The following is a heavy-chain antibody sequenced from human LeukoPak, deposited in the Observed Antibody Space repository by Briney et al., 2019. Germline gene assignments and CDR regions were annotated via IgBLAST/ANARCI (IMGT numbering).Heavy chain of an antibody. CDR3: AKPRPGWSSVMPYFDY. D-gene: IGHD3-16*01. J-gene: IGHJ4*02. CDR2: IKQDGSEK. CDR1: GFTFGSYW. V-gene: IGHV3-7*01. Sequence: GGSLRLSCAASGFTFGSYWMSWVRQAPGKGLEWVANIKQDGSEKYYVDSVKGRFTISRDNAKNSLYLQMNSLRAEDTAVYYCAKPRPGWSSVMPYFDYWGQGTLVTVSS.